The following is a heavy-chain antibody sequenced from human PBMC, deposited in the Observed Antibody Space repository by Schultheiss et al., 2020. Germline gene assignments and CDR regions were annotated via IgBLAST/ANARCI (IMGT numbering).Heavy chain of an antibody. J-gene: IGHJ1*01. Sequence: LETLSLTCAVYGGSFSDYYWGWIRQPPGKGLEWIGYIYYSGSTYYNPSLKSRVTISVDTSKNQFSLKLSSVTAADTAVYYCARGGRRGFQHWGQGTLVTVSS. V-gene: IGHV4-59*01. CDR1: GGSFSDYY. CDR2: IYYSGST. CDR3: ARGGRRGFQH. D-gene: IGHD2-15*01.